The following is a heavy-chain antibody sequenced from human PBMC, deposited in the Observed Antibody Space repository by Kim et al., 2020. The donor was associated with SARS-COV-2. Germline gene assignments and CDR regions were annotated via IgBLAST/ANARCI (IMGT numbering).Heavy chain of an antibody. J-gene: IGHJ5*02. D-gene: IGHD5-18*01. Sequence: SETLSLTCAVYGGSFSGYYWSWIRQPPGKGLEWIGEINHSGSTNYNPSLKSRVTISVDTSKNQFSLKLSSVTAADTAVYYCARVGGYSYEQGVFDPWGQGTLVTVSS. CDR2: INHSGST. V-gene: IGHV4-34*01. CDR1: GGSFSGYY. CDR3: ARVGGYSYEQGVFDP.